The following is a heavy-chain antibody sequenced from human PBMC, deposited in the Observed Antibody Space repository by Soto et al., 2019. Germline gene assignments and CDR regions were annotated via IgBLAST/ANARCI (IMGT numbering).Heavy chain of an antibody. CDR1: GFTFSDYY. CDR2: ISSSGSTI. D-gene: IGHD6-19*01. J-gene: IGHJ6*02. CDR3: ARVADSSGWHTLYYYGMDV. V-gene: IGHV3-11*01. Sequence: GGSLRPSCAASGFTFSDYYMSWIRQAPGKGLEWVSYISSSGSTIYYADSVKGRFTISRDNAKNSLYLQMNSLRAEDTAVYYCARVADSSGWHTLYYYGMDVWGQGTTVTVSS.